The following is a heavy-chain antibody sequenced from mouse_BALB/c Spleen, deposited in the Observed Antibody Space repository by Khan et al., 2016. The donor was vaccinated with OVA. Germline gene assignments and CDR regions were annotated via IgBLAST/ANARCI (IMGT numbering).Heavy chain of an antibody. CDR1: GFPLSRYS. D-gene: IGHD3-3*01. J-gene: IGHJ1*01. CDR3: VKIRDCVSYLFCDV. Sequence: QVQLKESGPGLVAPSQSLSITCTVSGFPLSRYSIHWIRQPPGKGLEWLGMIWAGGSADYNSALKSRLTIKKDDSKSQVFLTMNSMQTDDTAIYYCVKIRDCVSYLFCDVLGAGTTVTVSS. CDR2: IWAGGSA. V-gene: IGHV2-6-4*01.